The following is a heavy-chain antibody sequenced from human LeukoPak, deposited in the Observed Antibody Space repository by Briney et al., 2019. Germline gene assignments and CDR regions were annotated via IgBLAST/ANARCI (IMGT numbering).Heavy chain of an antibody. V-gene: IGHV3-7*01. J-gene: IGHJ4*02. CDR1: GFTFSNYW. CDR2: IKPDGSQK. Sequence: GGSLRLSCAASGFTFSNYWMTWVRQAPGKGLEWVANIKPDGSQKSYVDSVRGRFTISRDNAKNSLYLQMNSLRVADTAVYYCARDLFGSDSGIDYWGQGTLVTVSS. CDR3: ARDLFGSDSGIDY. D-gene: IGHD3-3*01.